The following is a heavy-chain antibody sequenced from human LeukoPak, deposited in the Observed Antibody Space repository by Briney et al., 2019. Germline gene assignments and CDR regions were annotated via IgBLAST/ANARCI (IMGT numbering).Heavy chain of an antibody. Sequence: SETLSLTCTVSGGSISSYYWSWIRQPAGKGLEWIGRIYSTGSTNYNPSLKSRITMSIDTSKNQFSLKLSSVTAADTAVYYCAREMAGHEGDYYFDYWGQGTLVTVSS. CDR1: GGSISSYY. D-gene: IGHD5-24*01. CDR3: AREMAGHEGDYYFDY. J-gene: IGHJ4*02. V-gene: IGHV4-4*07. CDR2: IYSTGST.